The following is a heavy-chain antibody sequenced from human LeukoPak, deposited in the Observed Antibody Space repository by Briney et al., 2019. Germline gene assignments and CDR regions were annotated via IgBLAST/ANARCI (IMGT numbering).Heavy chain of an antibody. CDR1: GGTFSSYA. Sequence: ASVTVSFKASGGTFSSYAISWVRQAPGQGLEWMGRIIPIFGIANYAQKFQGRVTITADKSTSTAYMELSSLRSEDTAVYYCAREGSYYDSSGSYDYWGQGTLVTVSS. V-gene: IGHV1-69*17. CDR3: AREGSYYDSSGSYDY. J-gene: IGHJ4*02. D-gene: IGHD3-22*01. CDR2: IIPIFGIA.